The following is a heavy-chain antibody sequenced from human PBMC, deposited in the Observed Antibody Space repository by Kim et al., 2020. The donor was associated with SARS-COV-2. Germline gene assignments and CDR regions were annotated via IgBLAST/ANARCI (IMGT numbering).Heavy chain of an antibody. V-gene: IGHV3-48*03. CDR2: ISSSGSTI. Sequence: GGSLRLSCAASGFTFSSYEMNWVRQAPGKGLEWVSYISSSGSTIYYADSVKGRFTISRDNAKNSLYLQMNSLRAEDTAVYYCARDQADYYDSSGYQDAFDIWGPGTMVTVSS. CDR1: GFTFSSYE. D-gene: IGHD3-22*01. J-gene: IGHJ3*02. CDR3: ARDQADYYDSSGYQDAFDI.